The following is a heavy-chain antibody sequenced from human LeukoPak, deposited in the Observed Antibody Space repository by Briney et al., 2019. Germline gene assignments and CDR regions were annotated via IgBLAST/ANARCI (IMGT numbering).Heavy chain of an antibody. CDR1: GYTFTGYY. CDR2: ISAYNGNT. D-gene: IGHD3-9*01. CDR3: ARGSRSILRYFDWLTEYNWFDP. J-gene: IGHJ5*02. V-gene: IGHV1-18*04. Sequence: ASVKVSCKASGYTFTGYYIHWVRQAPGQGLEWMGWISAYNGNTNYAQKLQGRVTMTTDTSTSTAYMELRSLRSDDTAVYYCARGSRSILRYFDWLTEYNWFDPWGQGTLVTVSS.